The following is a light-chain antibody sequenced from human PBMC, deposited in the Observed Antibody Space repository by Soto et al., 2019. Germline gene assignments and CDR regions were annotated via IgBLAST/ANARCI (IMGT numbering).Light chain of an antibody. V-gene: IGKV1-5*03. J-gene: IGKJ2*01. CDR1: QSISAW. Sequence: DIQMTQSPSTLSASVEDRVTITCRASQSISAWLAWYQQKPGKAPKLLVYKASTLETGVPSRFSGSGSWTEFTLTISSLQPDDFATYYCHQYHKLPYTFGQGTKLEIK. CDR2: KAS. CDR3: HQYHKLPYT.